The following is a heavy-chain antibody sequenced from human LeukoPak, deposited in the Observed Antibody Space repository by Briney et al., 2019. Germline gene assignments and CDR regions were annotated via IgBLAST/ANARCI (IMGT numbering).Heavy chain of an antibody. CDR2: ISSNGGST. D-gene: IGHD2-2*01. Sequence: GGSLRLSCSASGFTFSSYAMHWVRQAPGKGLEYVSAISSNGGSTYYADSVKGRFTISRDNSKNTLYLQMNSLRAEDTAVYYCARGWIVVVPAATYNWFDPWGQGTLVTVSS. J-gene: IGHJ5*02. V-gene: IGHV3-64*04. CDR1: GFTFSSYA. CDR3: ARGWIVVVPAATYNWFDP.